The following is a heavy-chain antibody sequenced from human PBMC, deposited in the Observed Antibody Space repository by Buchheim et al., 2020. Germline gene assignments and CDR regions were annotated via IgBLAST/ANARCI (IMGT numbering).Heavy chain of an antibody. CDR3: ARGYNSSWYYFDH. D-gene: IGHD6-13*01. CDR2: INPNSGGT. CDR1: GYTFTGYY. V-gene: IGHV1-2*04. Sequence: QVQLVQSGAEVKKVGASVKVSCKASGYTFTGYYMHWVRQAPGQGLEWMGWINPNSGGTNSAQKFQGWVTMTRDTSIHTVYMDLSRLRSDDTAVYYCARGYNSSWYYFDHWGQGTL. J-gene: IGHJ4*02.